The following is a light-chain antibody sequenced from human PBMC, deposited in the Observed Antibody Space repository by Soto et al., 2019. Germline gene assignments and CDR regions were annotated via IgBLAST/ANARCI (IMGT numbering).Light chain of an antibody. CDR3: QQYDSSPRT. Sequence: EIVLTQSPGTLSLSPGERATLSCRASQSVSTRSLAWYQQKPGQAPRLLISGASSRAADIPDRFSGSGSGTDFNLTINRLEPEDFEVYYCQQYDSSPRTFGQGTKVE. CDR2: GAS. CDR1: QSVSTRS. J-gene: IGKJ1*01. V-gene: IGKV3-20*01.